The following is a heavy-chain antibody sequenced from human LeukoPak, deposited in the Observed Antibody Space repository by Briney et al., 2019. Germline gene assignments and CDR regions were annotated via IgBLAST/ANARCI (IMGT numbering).Heavy chain of an antibody. CDR3: ASADYYRIDF. CDR2: IYYRGST. V-gene: IGHV4-39*01. Sequence: SETLSLTCTVSGGSISSSNYYWGWIRQPPGKGLEWIGNIYYRGSTYFNPSLKSRVTMSVDTSKIQLSLRLSSVTAADTSVYFCASADYYRIDFWGQGTLVTVSS. CDR1: GGSISSSNYY. J-gene: IGHJ4*02. D-gene: IGHD3-10*01.